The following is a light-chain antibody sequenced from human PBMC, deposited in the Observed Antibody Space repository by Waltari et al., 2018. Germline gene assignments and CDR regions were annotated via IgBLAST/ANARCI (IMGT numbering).Light chain of an antibody. CDR3: QQGSLLPLT. J-gene: IGKJ4*01. Sequence: EIVLTQSPVTLSLSAGERATLSCRASQSVFNYLAWYQQKPGQAPRLLIYDTSKRATGIPPRFSGSGSGIDFTLTISNLEAEDFALYYCQQGSLLPLTFGGGTKVDFK. CDR2: DTS. V-gene: IGKV3-11*01. CDR1: QSVFNY.